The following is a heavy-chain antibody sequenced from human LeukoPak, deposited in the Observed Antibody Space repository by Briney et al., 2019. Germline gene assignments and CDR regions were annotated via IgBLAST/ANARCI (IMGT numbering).Heavy chain of an antibody. D-gene: IGHD6-13*01. CDR1: GFTFSSYG. V-gene: IGHV3-30*18. CDR3: AKDMGIAANYFDY. Sequence: AVSLTLSCAASGFTFSSYGMHWVRQAPGKGLEWLAVISYDGSNKYYADSVKGGFTISRDNSKNALYLQRNSLRAEDTAVYYCAKDMGIAANYFDYWGQGTLVTVSS. CDR2: ISYDGSNK. J-gene: IGHJ4*02.